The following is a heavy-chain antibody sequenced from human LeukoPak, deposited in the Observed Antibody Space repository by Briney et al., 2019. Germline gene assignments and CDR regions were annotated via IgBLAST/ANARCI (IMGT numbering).Heavy chain of an antibody. CDR2: IFYTGST. CDR3: ATLGERRGAYNWFDS. D-gene: IGHD3-16*01. CDR1: GGCIGNSDYY. V-gene: IGHV4-39*01. J-gene: IGHJ5*01. Sequence: SETLSLTCSVSGGCIGNSDYYWGWIRQPPGKGLEWIGSIFYTGSTYYNPSLKSRVTMSVDTSKNQFSLKLTSVTAADTAVYYYATLGERRGAYNWFDSWGQGTLVTVSS.